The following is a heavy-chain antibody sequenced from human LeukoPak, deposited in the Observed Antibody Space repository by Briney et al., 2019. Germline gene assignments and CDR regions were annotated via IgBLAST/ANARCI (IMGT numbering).Heavy chain of an antibody. Sequence: ASAKVSCKASGYTFTGYYMHWVRQAPGQGLEWMGWINPNSGGTNYAQKFQGRVTMTRDTSISTAYMELSRLRSDDTAVYYCARSYSSSSEFDYWGQGTLVTVSS. J-gene: IGHJ4*02. D-gene: IGHD6-6*01. CDR1: GYTFTGYY. CDR2: INPNSGGT. CDR3: ARSYSSSSEFDY. V-gene: IGHV1-2*02.